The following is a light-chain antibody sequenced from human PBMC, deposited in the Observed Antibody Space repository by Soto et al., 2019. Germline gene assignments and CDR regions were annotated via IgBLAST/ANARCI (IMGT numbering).Light chain of an antibody. CDR1: QGISNN. CDR3: QQYDSAPQT. V-gene: IGKV1-27*01. CDR2: GAS. J-gene: IGKJ1*01. Sequence: DIQMTQSPSSLSASVGDRVTITCRASQGISNNLAWYQQKPGKVPRLLIYGASTLQTGVPSRFSGSGSGTDFTLTISSLQPEDVATYYCQQYDSAPQTFGQGTKVEFK.